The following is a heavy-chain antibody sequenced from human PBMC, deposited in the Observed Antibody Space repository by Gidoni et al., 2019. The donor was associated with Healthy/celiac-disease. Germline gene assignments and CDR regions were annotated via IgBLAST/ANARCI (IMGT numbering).Heavy chain of an antibody. J-gene: IGHJ4*02. CDR2: ISSSSSYI. Sequence: EVQLVESGGGLVKPGGSLRLSCAASGFTFSSYSMNWVRQAPGKGLEWVSSISSSSSYIYYADSVKGRFTISRDNAKNSLYLQMNSLRAEDTAVYYCARGHYDSSGYCDYWGQGTLVTVSS. CDR1: GFTFSSYS. V-gene: IGHV3-21*01. D-gene: IGHD3-22*01. CDR3: ARGHYDSSGYCDY.